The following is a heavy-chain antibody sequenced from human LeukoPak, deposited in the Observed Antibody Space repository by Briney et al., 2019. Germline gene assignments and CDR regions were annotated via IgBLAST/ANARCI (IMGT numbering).Heavy chain of an antibody. D-gene: IGHD3-10*01. CDR3: VKDGSGSYYTYYFDY. Sequence: GGSLRLSCSASGFTFSRYAMHWVRQAPGKGLEYVSAISSNGGSTYYADSVKGRFTISRDNSKNTLYLQMSSLRTEDTAVYYCVKDGSGSYYTYYFDYWGRGTLVTVSS. CDR2: ISSNGGST. J-gene: IGHJ4*02. CDR1: GFTFSRYA. V-gene: IGHV3-64D*06.